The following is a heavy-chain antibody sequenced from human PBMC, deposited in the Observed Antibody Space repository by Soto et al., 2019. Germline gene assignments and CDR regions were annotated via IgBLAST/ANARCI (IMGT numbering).Heavy chain of an antibody. CDR1: GGTFSSYA. V-gene: IGHV1-69*13. Sequence: SVKVSCKASGGTFSSYAISWVRQAPGQGLEWMGGIIPIFGTANYAQKFQGRVTITADESTSTAYMELSSLRSEDTAVYYCARGYXGSGSYSGNYYYYGMDVWGQGTTVTVSS. CDR3: ARGYXGSGSYSGNYYYYGMDV. J-gene: IGHJ6*02. D-gene: IGHD3-10*01. CDR2: IIPIFGTA.